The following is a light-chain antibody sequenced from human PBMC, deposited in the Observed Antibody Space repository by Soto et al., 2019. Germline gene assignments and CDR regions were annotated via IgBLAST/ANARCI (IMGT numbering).Light chain of an antibody. J-gene: IGKJ4*01. V-gene: IGKV1-27*01. CDR3: QTYNSAPLP. CDR2: ATS. Sequence: DIQMTQSPSSLSASVGDRVTVTCRASQGISDYLAWYQQKPGKVPKLLIYATSTLQSGVPSRFSGSGSGTDFTLTISSLRPEDVATNSCQTYNSAPLPFGEGPRWRSN. CDR1: QGISDY.